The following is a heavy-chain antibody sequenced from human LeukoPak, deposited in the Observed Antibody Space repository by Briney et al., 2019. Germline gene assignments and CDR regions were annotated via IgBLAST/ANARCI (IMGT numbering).Heavy chain of an antibody. V-gene: IGHV4-59*12. CDR1: GGSISSYY. CDR3: ARGSSGNSFPFDY. J-gene: IGHJ4*02. CDR2: IYYGGRS. Sequence: WETLSLTCIVSGGSISSYYWSWIRQSPGKGLEWIGYIYYGGRSSYNPSLKSRVTISVDTSKNQFSLRPSSVTAADTAVYYCARGSSGNSFPFDYWGQGTLVTVSS. D-gene: IGHD4-23*01.